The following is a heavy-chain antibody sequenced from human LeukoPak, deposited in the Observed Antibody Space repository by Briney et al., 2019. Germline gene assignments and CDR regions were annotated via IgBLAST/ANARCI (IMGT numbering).Heavy chain of an antibody. Sequence: GGSLRLSCAASGFIVNNYWMSWVRQAPGKGLEWVANIKKDGSERYYLDSVKGRFTISRDNAKNSLYLQMNSLRAGDTAVYYCARSVAGFDYWGQGNLVTVSS. CDR3: ARSVAGFDY. V-gene: IGHV3-7*01. J-gene: IGHJ4*02. D-gene: IGHD6-19*01. CDR1: GFIVNNYW. CDR2: IKKDGSER.